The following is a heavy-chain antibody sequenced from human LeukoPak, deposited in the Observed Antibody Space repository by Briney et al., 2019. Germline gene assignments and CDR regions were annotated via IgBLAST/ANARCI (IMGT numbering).Heavy chain of an antibody. Sequence: GRSLRLSCAASGFTFSSYAMHWVRQAPGKGLEWVAVISYDGSNKYYADSVKGRFTISRDNSKNTLYLQMNSLRAEDTAVYYCARSDSSGYSQYYFDYWGQGTLVTVSS. CDR3: ARSDSSGYSQYYFDY. CDR1: GFTFSSYA. D-gene: IGHD3-22*01. CDR2: ISYDGSNK. J-gene: IGHJ4*02. V-gene: IGHV3-30*14.